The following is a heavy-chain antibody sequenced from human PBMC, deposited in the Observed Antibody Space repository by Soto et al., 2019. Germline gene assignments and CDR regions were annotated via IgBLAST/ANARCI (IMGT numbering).Heavy chain of an antibody. J-gene: IGHJ5*02. CDR1: GYAFTNST. CDR3: ARVLTPNWFDP. CDR2: INGGTGHT. V-gene: IGHV1-3*01. Sequence: QVQRVQSGAEVKKPGASVKLSCKTSGYAFTNSTIHWVRQAPGQSLEWMGWINGGTGHTRYSQKFQARVTITKDSSASSAYMELSSLRSEDTAVYYCARVLTPNWFDPWGQGTLVTVSS. D-gene: IGHD2-15*01.